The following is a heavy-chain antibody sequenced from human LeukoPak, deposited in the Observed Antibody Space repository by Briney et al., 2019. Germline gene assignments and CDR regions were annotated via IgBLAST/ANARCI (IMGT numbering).Heavy chain of an antibody. J-gene: IGHJ4*02. CDR1: GFTFSSYS. V-gene: IGHV3-21*01. CDR2: ISSSSSYI. D-gene: IGHD6-25*01. CDR3: AGAPRIAAVPYYFDY. Sequence: GGSLRLSCAASGFTFSSYSMNWVRQAPGKGLEWVSSISSSSSYIYYADSVKGRFTISRDNAKNSLYLQMNSLRAEDTAVYYCAGAPRIAAVPYYFDYWGQGTLVTVSS.